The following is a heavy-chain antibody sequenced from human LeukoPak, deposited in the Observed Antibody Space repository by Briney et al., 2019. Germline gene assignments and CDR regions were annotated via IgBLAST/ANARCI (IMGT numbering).Heavy chain of an antibody. V-gene: IGHV5-51*01. CDR2: IYPGDSDV. J-gene: IGHJ2*01. CDR1: GYSFTRYW. D-gene: IGHD4-17*01. Sequence: GESLKISCKGSGYSFTRYWIGWVRQMPGEGLEWMGIIYPGDSDVRYGPSFQGQVTFSVDTSITTAYLQWSSLKASDTAMYYCARPTTVTTGYFDFWGRGTLVTVSS. CDR3: ARPTTVTTGYFDF.